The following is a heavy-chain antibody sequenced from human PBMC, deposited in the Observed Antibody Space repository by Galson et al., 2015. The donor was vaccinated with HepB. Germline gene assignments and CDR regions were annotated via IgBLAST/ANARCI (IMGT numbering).Heavy chain of an antibody. D-gene: IGHD6-6*01. V-gene: IGHV3-7*03. CDR1: GFTLSDYW. J-gene: IGHJ4*02. CDR2: IKEDGSET. CDR3: ARERDRSSSGSLLNY. Sequence: SLRLSCAASGFTLSDYWMSWVRQAPGKGLEWVANIKEDGSETHYVDSVKGRFIISSDNAKNSLYLRISSLRAEDTAVYYCARERDRSSSGSLLNYWGQGTLVTVSS.